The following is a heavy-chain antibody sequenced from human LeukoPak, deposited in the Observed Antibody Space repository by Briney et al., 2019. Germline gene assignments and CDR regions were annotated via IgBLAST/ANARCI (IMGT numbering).Heavy chain of an antibody. V-gene: IGHV3-9*01. CDR3: ANEYSKGDI. J-gene: IGHJ3*02. CDR2: ISWNSGSI. Sequence: GGSLRLSCAASGFTFDDYAMHWVRQAPGKGLEWVSGISWNSGSIGYADSVKGRFTISRDNSKNTLYLQMNSLRAEDAAVYYCANEYSKGDIWGQGTMVTVSS. D-gene: IGHD4-11*01. CDR1: GFTFDDYA.